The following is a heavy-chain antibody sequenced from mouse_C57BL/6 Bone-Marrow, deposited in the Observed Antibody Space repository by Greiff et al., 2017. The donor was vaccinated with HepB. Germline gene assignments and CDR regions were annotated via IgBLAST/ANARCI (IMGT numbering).Heavy chain of an antibody. CDR2: INPSNGGT. V-gene: IGHV1-53*01. CDR3: ARSEGAHYYGSRDSLYYYALDY. Sequence: VQLQQPGTELVKPGASVKLSCKASGYTFTSYWMHWVKQRPGQGLEWIGNINPSNGGTNYNEKFKSKATLIIDQSSSTAYMQRSSLTSEASAVYYCARSEGAHYYGSRDSLYYYALDYWGQGTSVTVSS. D-gene: IGHD1-1*01. CDR1: GYTFTSYW. J-gene: IGHJ4*01.